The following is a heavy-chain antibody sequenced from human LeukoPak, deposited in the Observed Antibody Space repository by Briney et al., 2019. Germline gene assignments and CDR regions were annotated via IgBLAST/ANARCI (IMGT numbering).Heavy chain of an antibody. CDR1: GFTFSSYA. Sequence: GGSLRLSCAASGFTFSSYAMHWVRQAPGKGLEWVAVISYDGSNKYYADSVKGRFTISRDNSKNTLYLQMNSLRAEDTAVYYCAKDRMGLVPLKIFDYWGQGTLVTVSS. J-gene: IGHJ4*02. CDR2: ISYDGSNK. V-gene: IGHV3-30*04. CDR3: AKDRMGLVPLKIFDY. D-gene: IGHD6-19*01.